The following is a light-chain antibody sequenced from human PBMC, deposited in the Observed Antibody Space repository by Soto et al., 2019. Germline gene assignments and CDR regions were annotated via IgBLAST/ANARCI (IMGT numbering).Light chain of an antibody. CDR1: QSINKW. Sequence: IQMTQSPSTLSASVGDRVTITCRASQSINKWVAWFQQKSGRAPKLLIYDAATLQSGAPSRFSGTGSGTDFSLTISSLQPEDFATYYCQQYNIGYTFGQGTRLDIK. V-gene: IGKV1-5*01. CDR3: QQYNIGYT. J-gene: IGKJ2*01. CDR2: DAA.